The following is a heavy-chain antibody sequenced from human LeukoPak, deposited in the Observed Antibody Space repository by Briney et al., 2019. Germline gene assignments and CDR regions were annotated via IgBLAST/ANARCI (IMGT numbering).Heavy chain of an antibody. D-gene: IGHD2/OR15-2a*01. CDR3: ARHPTWD. CDR1: GGSISTYY. J-gene: IGHJ4*02. CDR2: IHDSGST. V-gene: IGHV4-59*08. Sequence: SETLSLTCTVSGGSISTYYWSWVRQPPGKGLEWIGYIHDSGSTNYNPSLKSRVTMSLDTSKNQLSLKLSSVTAADTAVYCCARHPTWDWGQGTLVTVSS.